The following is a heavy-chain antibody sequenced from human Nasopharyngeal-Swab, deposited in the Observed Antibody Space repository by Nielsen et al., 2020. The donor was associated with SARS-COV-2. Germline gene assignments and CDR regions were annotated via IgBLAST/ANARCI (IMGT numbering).Heavy chain of an antibody. V-gene: IGHV4-59*12. Sequence: WIRQPPGKGLEWIGYIYYSGSTNYNPSPKSRVTISVDTSKNQFSLKLSSVTAADTAVYYCARGSDYDFWSGYYYGMDVWGQGTTVTVSS. D-gene: IGHD3-3*01. CDR3: ARGSDYDFWSGYYYGMDV. CDR2: IYYSGST. J-gene: IGHJ6*02.